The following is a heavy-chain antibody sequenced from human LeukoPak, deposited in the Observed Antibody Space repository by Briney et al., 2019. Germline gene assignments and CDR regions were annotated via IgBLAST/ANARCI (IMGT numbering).Heavy chain of an antibody. CDR3: ARASLGELDYYYYMDV. CDR1: GYTFTSFG. Sequence: SVKVSCKASGYTFTSFGVSWVRQAPGQGLEWMGGIIPIFGTANYAQKFQGRVTITADKSTSTAYMELSSLRSEDTAVYYCARASLGELDYYYYMDVWGKGTTVTVSS. J-gene: IGHJ6*03. V-gene: IGHV1-69*06. CDR2: IIPIFGTA. D-gene: IGHD3-10*01.